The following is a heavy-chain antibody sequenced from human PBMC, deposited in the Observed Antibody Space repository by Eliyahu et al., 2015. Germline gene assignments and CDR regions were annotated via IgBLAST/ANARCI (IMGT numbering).Heavy chain of an antibody. D-gene: IGHD1-14*01. J-gene: IGHJ6*03. Sequence: QVQLVQSGAEVKKPGASVKVSCKASGYTFTSXXINXVRQATGQGLEWMGWMNPNSGNTGYAQKFQGRVTMTRNTSISTAYMELSSLRSEDTAVYYCARAGTMGSGANYYYYYYMDVWGKGTTVTVSS. CDR3: ARAGTMGSGANYYYYYYMDV. CDR2: MNPNSGNT. CDR1: GYTFTSXX. V-gene: IGHV1-8*01.